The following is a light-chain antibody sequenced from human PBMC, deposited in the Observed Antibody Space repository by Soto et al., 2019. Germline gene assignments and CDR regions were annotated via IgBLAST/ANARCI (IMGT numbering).Light chain of an antibody. CDR3: QSYDSSLSGYV. CDR2: GNS. Sequence: QSVLTQPPSVSGAPGQRVTISCTGRSSNIGAGYDVHWYQQLPGTAPKLLIYGNSNRPSGVPDRFSGSKSGTSASLAITGLQGGDEADYYCQSYDSSLSGYVFGTGTKGAVL. CDR1: SSNIGAGYD. V-gene: IGLV1-40*01. J-gene: IGLJ1*01.